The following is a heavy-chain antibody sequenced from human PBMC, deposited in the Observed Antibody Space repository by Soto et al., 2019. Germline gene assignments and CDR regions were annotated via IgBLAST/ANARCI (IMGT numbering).Heavy chain of an antibody. J-gene: IGHJ6*03. CDR3: ARDMSVAARPYYYYYDLEV. D-gene: IGHD2-21*01. Sequence: PSQTLSLTCAISGDSGSSNSAAWNWIRQSPSRGLEWLGRTYYRSKWYNDYAVSVKSRITINPDTSKNQFYLQLNSVTPDDTAAYSCARDMSVAARPYYYYYDLEVWAKGATVSVSS. V-gene: IGHV6-1*01. CDR1: GDSGSSNSAA. CDR2: TYYRSKWYN.